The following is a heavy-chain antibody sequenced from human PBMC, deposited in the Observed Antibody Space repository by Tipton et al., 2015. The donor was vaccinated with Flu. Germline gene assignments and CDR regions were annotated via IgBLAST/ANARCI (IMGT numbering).Heavy chain of an antibody. D-gene: IGHD2-15*01. CDR1: GYSFPIYW. V-gene: IGHV5-51*03. Sequence: QSGAEVKKPRQSLKISCKGSGYSFPIYWIAWLRQMPGKGLEWMGIIYPDDSDTRYSPSFQGQVTISADKSISTAYLQWSSLKASDTAMYYCARATRYCSGDNCYSDYWGQGTLVTVSA. CDR2: IYPDDSDT. CDR3: ARATRYCSGDNCYSDY. J-gene: IGHJ4*02.